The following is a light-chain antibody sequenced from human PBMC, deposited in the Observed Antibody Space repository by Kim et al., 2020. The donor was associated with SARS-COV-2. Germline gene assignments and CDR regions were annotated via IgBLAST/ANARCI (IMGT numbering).Light chain of an antibody. CDR2: GNS. Sequence: RVTVSCAGSSSNIGAGYDAHWYQQLPGPAPKLLIYGNSNRPSGVPDRFSGSKSGTSASLAITGLQAEDEADYYCQTYDTSLSGYVFGTGTKVTVL. V-gene: IGLV1-40*01. CDR1: SSNIGAGYD. CDR3: QTYDTSLSGYV. J-gene: IGLJ1*01.